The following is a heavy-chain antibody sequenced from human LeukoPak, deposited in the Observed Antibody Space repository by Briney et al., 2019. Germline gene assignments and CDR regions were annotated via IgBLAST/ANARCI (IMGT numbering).Heavy chain of an antibody. V-gene: IGHV1-2*02. CDR3: ARGTFDP. CDR2: IHPNSGDT. J-gene: IGHJ5*02. Sequence: GASVKVSCKASGDTFTDHHMHWVRQAPGQGLEWMGWIHPNSGDTNYAQKFQGRVTMTRDTSISTAYMELSRLRSDDTAVYYCARGTFDPWGQGTLVTVSS. CDR1: GDTFTDHH.